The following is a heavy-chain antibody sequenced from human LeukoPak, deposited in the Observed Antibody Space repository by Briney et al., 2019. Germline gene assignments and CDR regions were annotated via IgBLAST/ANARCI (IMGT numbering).Heavy chain of an antibody. CDR3: ARANMTTEWFDY. D-gene: IGHD4-11*01. V-gene: IGHV4-34*01. Sequence: SETLSLTCAVYGGSFSVYYWSWIRQPPGKGLEWIGEINHSGSTSYNPSLKSRVTISVDTSKNQFSLKLSSVTAADTAVYYCARANMTTEWFDYWGQGTLVTVSS. J-gene: IGHJ4*02. CDR2: INHSGST. CDR1: GGSFSVYY.